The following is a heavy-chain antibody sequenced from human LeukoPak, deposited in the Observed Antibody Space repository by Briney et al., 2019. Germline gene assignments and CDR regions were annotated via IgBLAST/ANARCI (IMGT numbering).Heavy chain of an antibody. CDR1: GGAISSYY. CDR3: ARDGLYDSSGYYMDS. V-gene: IGHV4-59*01. CDR2: IYYSGGT. D-gene: IGHD3-22*01. J-gene: IGHJ4*02. Sequence: PSETLSLTCIVSGGAISSYYWSWIRQSPGKGLEWIGYIYYSGGTKYNPSLMSRVTISVDRAQNQFSLTLPSVTAADTAVYYCARDGLYDSSGYYMDSWGQGTPVIVSS.